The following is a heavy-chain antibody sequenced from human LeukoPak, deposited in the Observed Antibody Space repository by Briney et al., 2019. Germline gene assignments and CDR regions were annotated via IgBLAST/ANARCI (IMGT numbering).Heavy chain of an antibody. J-gene: IGHJ4*02. Sequence: GASVKVSCKASGYTFTSYYIHWVRQAPGQGLEWMGKINPVNGGTSYAQKFQGRVAMTRDTTTSTVYMEMSSLRSEDTAIYYCARDYTGNGNGDYWGQRTLVTVSS. CDR2: INPVNGGT. V-gene: IGHV1-46*03. CDR3: ARDYTGNGNGDY. D-gene: IGHD2-8*02. CDR1: GYTFTSYY.